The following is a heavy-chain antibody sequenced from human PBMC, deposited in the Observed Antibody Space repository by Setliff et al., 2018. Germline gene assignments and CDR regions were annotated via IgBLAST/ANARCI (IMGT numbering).Heavy chain of an antibody. V-gene: IGHV4-34*12. CDR1: GGSFSGYY. D-gene: IGHD2-15*01. Sequence: KPSETLSLTCAVYGGSFSGYYWSWIRQPPGKRLEWIGEIIHSGSTNYNPSLKSRVTISVDTSKNQFSLKLSSVTAADTAVYYCARDLVYCSGGSCYGLPDYWGQGTLVTVSS. CDR3: ARDLVYCSGGSCYGLPDY. CDR2: IIHSGST. J-gene: IGHJ4*02.